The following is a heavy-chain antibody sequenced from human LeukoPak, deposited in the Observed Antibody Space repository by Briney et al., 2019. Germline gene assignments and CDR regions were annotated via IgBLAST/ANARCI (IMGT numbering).Heavy chain of an antibody. CDR3: ARDGFSGSDDY. J-gene: IGHJ4*02. D-gene: IGHD3-10*01. CDR1: GFTFSSYW. CDR2: IKQDGSEK. Sequence: GGSVRLSCAASGFTFSSYWMSWVRQAPGKGLEWVANIKQDGSEKYYVDSVKGRFTISRDNAKNSLYLQMNSLRAEDTAVYYCARDGFSGSDDYWGQGTLVTVSS. V-gene: IGHV3-7*01.